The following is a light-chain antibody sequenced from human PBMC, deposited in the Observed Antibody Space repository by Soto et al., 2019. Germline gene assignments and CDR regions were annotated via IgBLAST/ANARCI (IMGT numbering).Light chain of an antibody. V-gene: IGKV3-20*01. J-gene: IGKJ4*01. CDR2: GAS. CDR3: QQYGSASLT. Sequence: EIVLTQSPGTLSLSPGERSTLSCRASQSVSSSSLAWYQQKPGQAPRLLIYGASSRATGIPDRFSGSGSGTDFTLTISRLEPDDFAVYYCQQYGSASLTFGGGTQVEIK. CDR1: QSVSSSS.